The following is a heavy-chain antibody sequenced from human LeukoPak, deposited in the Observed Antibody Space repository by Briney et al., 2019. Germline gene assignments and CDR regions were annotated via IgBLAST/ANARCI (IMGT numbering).Heavy chain of an antibody. D-gene: IGHD2-2*01. J-gene: IGHJ3*02. CDR2: INHSGST. CDR3: ARGPPSVVPAASGRDAFDI. V-gene: IGHV4-34*01. Sequence: SAPLSLPCAAYGGSFSCYYWSWIRQPPGKGLECIGEINHSGSTNYNPSLKSRVTISVDTSKNQFSLKLSSVTAADTAVYYCARGPPSVVPAASGRDAFDIWGQGTMVTASS. CDR1: GGSFSCYY.